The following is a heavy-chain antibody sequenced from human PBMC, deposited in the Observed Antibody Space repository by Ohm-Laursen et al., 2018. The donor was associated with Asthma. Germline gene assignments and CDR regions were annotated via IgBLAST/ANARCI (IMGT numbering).Heavy chain of an antibody. J-gene: IGHJ4*02. CDR1: GFTITNYW. CDR2: INGDGGIK. V-gene: IGHV3-74*01. D-gene: IGHD3-10*01. CDR3: AYEFGGSGDY. Sequence: SLRLSCAASGFTITNYWIHWVRQAPGKGLVWVSRINGDGGIKSYAASVKGRFTISRDDAKNTVYLQMNSLRVDDTAVYYCAYEFGGSGDYWGQGTLVIVSS.